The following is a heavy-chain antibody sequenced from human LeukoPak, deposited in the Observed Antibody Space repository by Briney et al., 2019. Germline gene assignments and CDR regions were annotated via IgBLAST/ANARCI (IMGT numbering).Heavy chain of an antibody. J-gene: IGHJ5*02. CDR3: AKEDHIDWHTPVPWFDP. CDR2: ISGSGGST. V-gene: IGHV3-23*01. CDR1: GFTFSSYA. Sequence: GGSLRLSCAASGFTFSSYAMSWVRQAPGKGLEWVSAISGSGGSTYYADSVKGRFTISRDNSKNTLYLQMNSLRAEDTAVYYCAKEDHIDWHTPVPWFDPWGQGTLVTVSS. D-gene: IGHD3-9*01.